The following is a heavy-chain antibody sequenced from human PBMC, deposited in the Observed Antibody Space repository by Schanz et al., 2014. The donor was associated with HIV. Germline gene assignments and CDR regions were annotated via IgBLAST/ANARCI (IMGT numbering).Heavy chain of an antibody. CDR1: GFTFTNHA. D-gene: IGHD3-22*01. CDR3: AKDRNYYDDRYIGKGNYYYYYGMDV. Sequence: EVQLLESGGGLAQPGGSLTLSCAASGFTFTNHALSWVRQAPGRGLEWVSTVIGSGVRTIYADSVKGRFTISRDNSKNTLYLQVKSLRAEDTAVYYCAKDRNYYDDRYIGKGNYYYYYGMDVWGQGTTVTVSS. J-gene: IGHJ6*02. V-gene: IGHV3-23*01. CDR2: VIGSGVRT.